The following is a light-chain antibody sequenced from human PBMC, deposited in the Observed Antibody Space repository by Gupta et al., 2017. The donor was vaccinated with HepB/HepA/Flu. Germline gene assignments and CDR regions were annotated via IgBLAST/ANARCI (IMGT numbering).Light chain of an antibody. Sequence: DVVMTQSPVSLPVTLGQPASISCRSSQSLVHRDGNTYLNWFQQRPGQSPRRLIYRVSNRDSGVADSISSSGSSTDLLMRSSREDAEDVGVYYCMQAIHWPWTFGQGTKVEIK. CDR3: MQAIHWPWT. CDR1: QSLVHRDGNTY. CDR2: RVS. V-gene: IGKV2-30*02. J-gene: IGKJ1*01.